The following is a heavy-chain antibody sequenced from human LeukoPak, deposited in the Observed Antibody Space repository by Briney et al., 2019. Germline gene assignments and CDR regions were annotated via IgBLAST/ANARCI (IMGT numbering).Heavy chain of an antibody. CDR3: ARAPSEIGGYYPEYFRH. J-gene: IGHJ1*01. Sequence: GGSLRLSCAASGFTFSTYWMHWVRPAPGKGLVWVSRIKSDGSTNYADSVKGRFTISRDNAKTTVSLQMNSLRPEDTGVYYCARAPSEIGGYYPEYFRHWGQGTLVTVSS. V-gene: IGHV3-74*01. CDR2: IKSDGST. CDR1: GFTFSTYW. D-gene: IGHD3-22*01.